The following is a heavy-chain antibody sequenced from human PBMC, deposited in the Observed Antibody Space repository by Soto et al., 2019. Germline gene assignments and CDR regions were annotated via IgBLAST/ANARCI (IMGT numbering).Heavy chain of an antibody. Sequence: QVQLVESGGGVVQPGRSLRLSCAASGFTFSSYGMHWVRQAPGKGLEWVAVIWYDGSNKYYADSVKGRFTISRDNSKNTLYLQMNSLRAEDTAVYYCASTVRGNSGSYPPKGYYFDYWGQGTLVTVSS. J-gene: IGHJ4*02. CDR3: ASTVRGNSGSYPPKGYYFDY. CDR1: GFTFSSYG. D-gene: IGHD1-26*01. CDR2: IWYDGSNK. V-gene: IGHV3-33*01.